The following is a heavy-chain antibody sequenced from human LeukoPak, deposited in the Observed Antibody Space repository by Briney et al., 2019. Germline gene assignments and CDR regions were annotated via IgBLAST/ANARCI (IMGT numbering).Heavy chain of an antibody. J-gene: IGHJ3*02. CDR1: GYTFTSYD. CDR2: MNPNSGNT. V-gene: IGHV1-8*01. CDR3: ASVVSGSYPADAFDI. D-gene: IGHD1-26*01. Sequence: ASVKVSCKASGYTFTSYDINWVRQATGRGLEWMGWMNPNSGNTGYAQKFQGRVTMTRNTSISTAYMELSSLRSEDTAVYYCASVVSGSYPADAFDIWGQGTMVTVSS.